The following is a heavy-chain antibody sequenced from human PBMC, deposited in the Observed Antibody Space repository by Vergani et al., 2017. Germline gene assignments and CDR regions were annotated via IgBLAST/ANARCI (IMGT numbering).Heavy chain of an antibody. CDR1: GFTFSSYS. D-gene: IGHD6-19*01. J-gene: IGHJ4*02. Sequence: EVQLVESGGGLVKPGGSLRLSCAASGFTFSSYSMNWVRQAPGKGLEWVSSISSSSSYIYYADSVKGRFTISRDNAKNSLYLQMNSLRAEDTAFYYCAKDASSGWYGDFDYWGQGTLVTVSS. CDR3: AKDASSGWYGDFDY. V-gene: IGHV3-21*04. CDR2: ISSSSSYI.